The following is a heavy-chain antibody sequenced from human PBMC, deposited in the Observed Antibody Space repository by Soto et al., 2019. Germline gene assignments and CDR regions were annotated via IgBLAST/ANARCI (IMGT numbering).Heavy chain of an antibody. CDR1: GGSISSYY. J-gene: IGHJ4*02. CDR2: IYYRGST. V-gene: IGHV4-59*01. CDR3: ARGALTSYFDY. Sequence: SETLSLTCTVSGGSISSYYWSWIRQPPGKGLEWIGYIYYRGSTNYNPSLKSRVTISVDTSKNQFSLKLSSVTAADTAVYYCARGALTSYFDYWGQGTLVTVSS. D-gene: IGHD2-2*01.